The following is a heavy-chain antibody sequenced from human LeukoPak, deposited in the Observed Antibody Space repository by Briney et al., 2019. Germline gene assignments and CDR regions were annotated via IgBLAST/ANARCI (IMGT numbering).Heavy chain of an antibody. CDR3: ARPYCSGGSCYAFDY. CDR2: INPNSGGT. V-gene: IGHV1-2*02. D-gene: IGHD2-15*01. Sequence: ASVKVSCEASGYTFTRYYMHWVRQAPGQGREWMGWINPNSGGTNYAQKFQGRVTMTRDTSISTAYMELSRLRSDDTAVYYCARPYCSGGSCYAFDYWGQGTLVTVSS. CDR1: GYTFTRYY. J-gene: IGHJ4*02.